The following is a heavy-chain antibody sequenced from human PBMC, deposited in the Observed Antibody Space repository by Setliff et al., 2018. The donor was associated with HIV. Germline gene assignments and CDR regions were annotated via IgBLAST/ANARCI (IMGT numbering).Heavy chain of an antibody. V-gene: IGHV4-59*11. CDR1: GPSINIHY. J-gene: IGHJ4*02. Sequence: SETLSLTCTVSGPSINIHYWSWIRQSPGKGFEWIGYIYSTGSTNYNPSLRSRVTISMVASRNQFSLKVTSVTAADTAVYYCAKGAGFYGDYTFDHWGQGRQVTVSS. CDR3: AKGAGFYGDYTFDH. D-gene: IGHD4-17*01. CDR2: IYSTGST.